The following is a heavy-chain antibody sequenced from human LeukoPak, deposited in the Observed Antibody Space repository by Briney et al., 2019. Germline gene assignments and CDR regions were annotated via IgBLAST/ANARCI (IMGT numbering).Heavy chain of an antibody. V-gene: IGHV3-30*02. D-gene: IGHD3-16*02. CDR2: IRYDGSNK. CDR1: GFTFSSYG. CDR3: ARAQRLGELSLVSFDY. Sequence: PGGSLRLSCAASGFTFSSYGMHWVRQAPGKGLEWVAFIRYDGSNKYYADSVKGRFTISRDNSKNTLYLQMNSLRAEDTAVYYCARAQRLGELSLVSFDYWGQGTLVTVSS. J-gene: IGHJ4*02.